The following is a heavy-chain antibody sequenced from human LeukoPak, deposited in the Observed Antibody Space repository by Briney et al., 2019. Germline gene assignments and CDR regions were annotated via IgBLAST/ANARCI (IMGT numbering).Heavy chain of an antibody. Sequence: SETLSLTCTVSGYSISSGYYWGWIRQPPGKGLEWMVSISHSGSTYYNPSLKSRVTISVDMSKNQFSLQLSSVTAADTAGYYCGRGERGVDYWGQGTLVTVSS. CDR3: GRGERGVDY. V-gene: IGHV4-38-2*02. CDR2: ISHSGST. J-gene: IGHJ4*02. D-gene: IGHD2-8*01. CDR1: GYSISSGYY.